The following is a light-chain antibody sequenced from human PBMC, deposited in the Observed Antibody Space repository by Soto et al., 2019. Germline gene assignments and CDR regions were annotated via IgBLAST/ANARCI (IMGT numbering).Light chain of an antibody. CDR3: QQYHRSPWT. J-gene: IGKJ1*01. CDR2: DSS. Sequence: EIVLTQSPGTLSLSPGERATLSCRASQSVSANSLAWYQHKPGQAPRLLIYDSSSRATGIPDRFSGSGSGTDFTLTISRLEPEDFAVYYCQQYHRSPWTFGQGTKVDIK. V-gene: IGKV3-20*01. CDR1: QSVSANS.